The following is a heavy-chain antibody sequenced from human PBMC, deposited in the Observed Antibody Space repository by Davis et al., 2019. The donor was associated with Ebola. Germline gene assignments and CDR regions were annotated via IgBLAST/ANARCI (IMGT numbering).Heavy chain of an antibody. CDR1: GGSISSSSYY. J-gene: IGHJ5*02. CDR2: IYYSGST. CDR3: AREIQTYYDPLRAIGDWFDP. V-gene: IGHV4-39*07. D-gene: IGHD3-3*01. Sequence: MPGGSLRLSCTVSGGSISSSSYYWGWIRQPPGKGLEWIGSIYYSGSTYYNPSLKSRVTISVDTSKNQFSLKLSSVTAADTAVYYCAREIQTYYDPLRAIGDWFDPWGQGTLVTVSS.